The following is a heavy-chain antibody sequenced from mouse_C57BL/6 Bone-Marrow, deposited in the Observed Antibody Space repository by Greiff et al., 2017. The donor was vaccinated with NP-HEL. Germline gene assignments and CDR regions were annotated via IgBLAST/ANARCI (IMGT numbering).Heavy chain of an antibody. V-gene: IGHV1-81*01. CDR2: IYPRSGNT. CDR3: ARHLYYYGTSDY. J-gene: IGHJ2*01. Sequence: VQVVESGAELARPGASVKLSCKASGYTFTSYGISWVKQRTGQGLEWIGEIYPRSGNTYYNEKFKGKATLTADKSSSTAYMELRSLTSEDSAVYFCARHLYYYGTSDYWGQGTTLTVSS. CDR1: GYTFTSYG. D-gene: IGHD1-1*01.